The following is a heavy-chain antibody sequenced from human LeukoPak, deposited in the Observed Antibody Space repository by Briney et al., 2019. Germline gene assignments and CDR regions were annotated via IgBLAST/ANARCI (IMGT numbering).Heavy chain of an antibody. D-gene: IGHD2-2*01. Sequence: VXQAXXXXLEGVSSISSSSSYIYYAHSVKGRFTISRDNAKNSLYLQMNSLRAEDTAVYYCARDVYPFDYWGQGTLVTVSS. CDR2: ISSSSSYI. J-gene: IGHJ4*02. V-gene: IGHV3-21*01. CDR3: ARDVYPFDY.